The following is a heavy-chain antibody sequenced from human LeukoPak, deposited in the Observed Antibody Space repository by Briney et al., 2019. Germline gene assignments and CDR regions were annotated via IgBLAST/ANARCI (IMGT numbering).Heavy chain of an antibody. CDR2: IDTSGNT. V-gene: IGHV4-4*07. CDR3: ASWSGSYLLYYYYYMDV. J-gene: IGHJ6*03. Sequence: PSETLSLTCTVSGGSISSYYWSWIRQPAGKGLEWIGRIDTSGNTNYKPSLKSRVTMSVDTSKNQFSLKLSSVTAADTAVYYCASWSGSYLLYYYYYMDVWGKGTTVTVSS. D-gene: IGHD1-26*01. CDR1: GGSISSYY.